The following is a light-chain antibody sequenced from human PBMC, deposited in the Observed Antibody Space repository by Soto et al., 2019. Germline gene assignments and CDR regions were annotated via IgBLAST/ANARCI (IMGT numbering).Light chain of an antibody. J-gene: IGKJ1*01. CDR1: QSVSNF. CDR2: GAS. V-gene: IGKV3-15*01. Sequence: EKVMTHSPATLSMSPGERATLSCRASQSVSNFLAWYQQKPGQTPSLLIYGASTRATGIPARFSGSGSGTEFTLTISSLQPEDFAVYYCQQYSNWPSWTFGQGTKVEVK. CDR3: QQYSNWPSWT.